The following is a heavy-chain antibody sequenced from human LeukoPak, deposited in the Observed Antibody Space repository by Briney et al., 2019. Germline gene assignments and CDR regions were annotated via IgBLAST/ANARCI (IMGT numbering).Heavy chain of an antibody. D-gene: IGHD3-22*01. CDR3: ATRGHYYDSSGYYHVNYFQH. CDR2: FDPEDGET. Sequence: ASVKVSCKVSGYTLIELSMHWVRQAPGKGLEWMGGFDPEDGETIYAQKFQGRVTMTEDTSTDTAYMELSSLRSEDTAVYYCATRGHYYDSSGYYHVNYFQHWGQGTLVTVSS. J-gene: IGHJ1*01. CDR1: GYTLIELS. V-gene: IGHV1-24*01.